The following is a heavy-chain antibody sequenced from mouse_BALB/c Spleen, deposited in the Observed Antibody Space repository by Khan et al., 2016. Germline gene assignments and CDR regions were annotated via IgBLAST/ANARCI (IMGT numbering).Heavy chain of an antibody. V-gene: IGHV1-77*01. J-gene: IGHJ4*01. Sequence: QVQLQQSGTELPRPGASVKLSCKASGYTFTDYYLHWVKQRTGQGLEWIGEIFPGSGSTYYNEKFKGKASLIADTSSSTAYMQLSSLTSEDSAVYFCARSYYGYFAMDYWGHGASVTVSS. CDR3: ARSYYGYFAMDY. CDR1: GYTFTDYY. CDR2: IFPGSGST. D-gene: IGHD1-2*01.